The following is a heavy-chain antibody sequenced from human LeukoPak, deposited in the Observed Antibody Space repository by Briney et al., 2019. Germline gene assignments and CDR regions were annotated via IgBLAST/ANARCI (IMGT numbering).Heavy chain of an antibody. CDR1: GYTFTIYN. CDR2: INPSGGST. V-gene: IGHV1-46*01. Sequence: ASVSVSFTASGYTFTIYNMHWVRQTPGQGREWMGVINPSGGSTSYAQKFQRRVTMTRDMSTSTVYMELSSLRSEDTAVYYCATAGSEGFGDPRRYYYMDVWGKGTTVTVSS. D-gene: IGHD3-10*01. J-gene: IGHJ6*03. CDR3: ATAGSEGFGDPRRYYYMDV.